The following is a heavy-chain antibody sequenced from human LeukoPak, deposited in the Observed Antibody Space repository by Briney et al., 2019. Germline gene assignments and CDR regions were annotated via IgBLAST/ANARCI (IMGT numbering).Heavy chain of an antibody. Sequence: GGSLRLSCAASGFTFSNFWMTWGRQAPGKGLEWVSAISGSGGSTLYADSVKGRFTISRDNSKDTMYLQMDSLRAEDTALYYCAKAAVPSYSSGGQYFDYWGQGTLVTVSS. CDR2: ISGSGGST. CDR3: AKAAVPSYSSGGQYFDY. D-gene: IGHD6-19*01. J-gene: IGHJ4*02. V-gene: IGHV3-23*01. CDR1: GFTFSNFW.